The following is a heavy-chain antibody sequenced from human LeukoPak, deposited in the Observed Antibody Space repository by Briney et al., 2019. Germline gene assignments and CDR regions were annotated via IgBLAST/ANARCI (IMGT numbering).Heavy chain of an antibody. J-gene: IGHJ6*02. CDR3: ARSHYYDSSGSFYYYYGLDV. Sequence: PGGSLRLSCAASGFTFSTSWMHWVRQAPGKGLVWVSRIDDYWSRPNYADSVKGRFTISRDNAKDTLYLQMTSLRAEDTAVYYCARSHYYDSSGSFYYYYGLDVWGQGTTVTVSS. CDR2: IDDYWSRP. CDR1: GFTFSTSW. D-gene: IGHD3-22*01. V-gene: IGHV3-74*01.